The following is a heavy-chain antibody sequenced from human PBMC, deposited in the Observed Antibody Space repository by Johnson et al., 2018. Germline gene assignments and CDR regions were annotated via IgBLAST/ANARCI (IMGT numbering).Heavy chain of an antibody. Sequence: VQLVESGGGLVQPGGSLRLSCAASGFTFSSYALSWVRQAPGKGLEWVSGIRHDGGRTYYADSVKGRFTISRDSSKHTVHLQMNSLRAEDTAIYYCAKPAFDDAFDIWGQGTMVTISS. J-gene: IGHJ3*02. D-gene: IGHD2-2*01. CDR1: GFTFSSYA. V-gene: IGHV3-23*04. CDR2: IRHDGGRT. CDR3: AKPAFDDAFDI.